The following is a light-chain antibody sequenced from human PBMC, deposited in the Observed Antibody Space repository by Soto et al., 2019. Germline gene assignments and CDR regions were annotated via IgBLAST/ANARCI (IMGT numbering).Light chain of an antibody. Sequence: EIVLTQSPATLSLSPGERATLSCRASQSVSSYLAWYQQKPGQAPRLLMYEASNRATGIPARFSGGGSGTDFTLTISSLEPEDFAVYYCQQYGGSTYTFGQGTKVEIK. CDR1: QSVSSY. V-gene: IGKV3-11*01. CDR3: QQYGGSTYT. J-gene: IGKJ2*01. CDR2: EAS.